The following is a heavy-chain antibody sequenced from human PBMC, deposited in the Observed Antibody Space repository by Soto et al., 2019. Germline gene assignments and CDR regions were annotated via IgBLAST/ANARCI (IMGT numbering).Heavy chain of an antibody. V-gene: IGHV1-69*13. CDR3: ARGSLGYCSGGSCYSDYYYYYGMDV. Sequence: SVKVSCKASGGTFSSYAISWVRQAPGQGLEWMGGIIPIFGTANYAQKFQGRVTITADESTSTAYMELSSLRSEDTAVYYCARGSLGYCSGGSCYSDYYYYYGMDVWGQGTTVTVSS. CDR2: IIPIFGTA. D-gene: IGHD2-15*01. J-gene: IGHJ6*02. CDR1: GGTFSSYA.